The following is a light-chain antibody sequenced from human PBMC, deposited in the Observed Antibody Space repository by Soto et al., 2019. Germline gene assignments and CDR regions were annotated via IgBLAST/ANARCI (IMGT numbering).Light chain of an antibody. CDR3: SSYAGDTSVV. CDR1: TTNSGSYNL. CDR2: EGT. J-gene: IGLJ3*02. Sequence: QSPLPQPASVSGSPGQSITLSCTGTTTNSGSYNLVSWYQQHPGKDPKHILYEGTTRPSGVSDRISGSKSGNTASLTISGLQAEDEADYYCSSYAGDTSVVFGGGTKVTVL. V-gene: IGLV2-23*01.